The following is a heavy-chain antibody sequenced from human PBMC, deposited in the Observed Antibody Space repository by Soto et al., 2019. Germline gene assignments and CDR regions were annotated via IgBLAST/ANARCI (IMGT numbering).Heavy chain of an antibody. D-gene: IGHD1-26*01. CDR1: GGSLSSDNFF. V-gene: IGHV4-31*03. CDR2: IYHTGAA. CDR3: AREVSSPATSDAFHI. Sequence: QVQLQESGPGLVKPSQTLSVTCTVSGGSLSSDNFFWSWVRQHPETGLEWVGYIYHTGAAYYNPSLKSRLTISLDTSKNRFSLSLISVTAADTAVYYCAREVSSPATSDAFHIWGQGTMVTVSS. J-gene: IGHJ3*02.